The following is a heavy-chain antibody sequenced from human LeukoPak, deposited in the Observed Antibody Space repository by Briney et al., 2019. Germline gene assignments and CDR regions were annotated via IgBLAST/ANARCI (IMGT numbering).Heavy chain of an antibody. CDR3: ARVPTMVVTDDAFDI. D-gene: IGHD4-23*01. V-gene: IGHV1-69*11. CDR2: IIPILGTA. Sequence: GSSVKVSCKASGGTFSSYAISWVRQAPGQGLEWMGRIIPILGTANYAQKFQGRVTITTDESTSTAYMELSSLRSEDTAVYYCARVPTMVVTDDAFDIWGPGTMVTVSS. J-gene: IGHJ3*02. CDR1: GGTFSSYA.